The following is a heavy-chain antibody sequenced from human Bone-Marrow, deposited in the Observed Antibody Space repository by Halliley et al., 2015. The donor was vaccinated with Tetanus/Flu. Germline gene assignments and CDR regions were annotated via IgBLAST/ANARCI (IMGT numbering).Heavy chain of an antibody. V-gene: IGHV5-51*01. D-gene: IGHD2-21*02. J-gene: IGHJ3*02. CDR1: GYTFSNYW. Sequence: QLVQSGAEVKKPGESLKISCKASGYTFSNYWIGWVRQMPGKGLEWMGIIYPHDSDTRDSPSFQGQVTMSVDKSINTAYLQWTSLKASDTAIYYCARRLAVVTAPRDHHHAFDIWGQGTQVTVSS. CDR3: ARRLAVVTAPRDHHHAFDI. CDR2: IYPHDSDT.